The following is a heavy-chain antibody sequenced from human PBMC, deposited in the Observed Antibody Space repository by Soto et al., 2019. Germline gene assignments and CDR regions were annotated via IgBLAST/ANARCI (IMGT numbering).Heavy chain of an antibody. CDR2: IIPIFGTA. Sequence: SVKVSCKAYGGAVSRYAISLVRQAPGQGLEWMGGIIPIFGTANYAQKFHGRVTITADESTSTAYMELSSLISEDTAVYYCARRGYSSGTPIQPYYYYGMDVWGQGTPVTVSS. D-gene: IGHD5-18*01. V-gene: IGHV1-69*13. CDR1: GGAVSRYA. J-gene: IGHJ6*02. CDR3: ARRGYSSGTPIQPYYYYGMDV.